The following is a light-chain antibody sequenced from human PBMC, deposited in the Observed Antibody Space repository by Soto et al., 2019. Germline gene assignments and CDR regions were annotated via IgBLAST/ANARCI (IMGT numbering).Light chain of an antibody. V-gene: IGLV2-23*02. Sequence: QSVLTQPASVSGSPGQSITISCTGTSSDVGSYNLVSWYQQHPGKAPILMISDVSKRPPGVSNRFSGSKSGNTASLTIYGLQAEDVAHYYCCSYAGSSTYVFGTGTKLTVL. CDR1: SSDVGSYNL. CDR2: DVS. J-gene: IGLJ1*01. CDR3: CSYAGSSTYV.